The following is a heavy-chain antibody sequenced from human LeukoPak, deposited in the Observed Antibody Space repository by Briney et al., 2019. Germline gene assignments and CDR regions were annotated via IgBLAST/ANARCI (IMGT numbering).Heavy chain of an antibody. CDR1: GFTSSDYY. V-gene: IGHV3-30*03. J-gene: IGHJ3*02. CDR3: VREGTSVTAKDALDI. CDR2: ISFDASSK. D-gene: IGHD4-17*01. Sequence: GGSLRLSCAVSGFTSSDYYMSWVRQAPGKGLEWVALISFDASSKYYADSLQGRFTLSRDNSKNTLFLQMNSLRAEDTAVYYCVREGTSVTAKDALDIWGQGTMVTVSS.